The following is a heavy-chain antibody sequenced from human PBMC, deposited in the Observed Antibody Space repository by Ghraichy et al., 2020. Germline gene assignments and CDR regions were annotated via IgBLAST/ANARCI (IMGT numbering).Heavy chain of an antibody. CDR2: IYYSGST. CDR1: GGSISSGYYY. J-gene: IGHJ4*02. Sequence: SETLSLTCTVSGGSISSGYYYWTWIRQPPGKGLEWIGYIYYSGSTYYNPSLKSRVSISEDTSKNQFSLKLSSVTAADTAVYYCARGKAVAGTLYDDWGQGTLVTVSS. V-gene: IGHV4-30-4*01. CDR3: ARGKAVAGTLYDD. D-gene: IGHD6-19*01.